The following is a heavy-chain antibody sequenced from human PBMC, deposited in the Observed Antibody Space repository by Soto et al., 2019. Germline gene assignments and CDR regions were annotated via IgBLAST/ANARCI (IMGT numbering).Heavy chain of an antibody. CDR1: GGSFIHYF. D-gene: IGHD2-8*01. Sequence: SETLSLTCAVYGGSFIHYFWNWIRQPPGKGLEWIGEINHSGSTNYNPSLKSRVTISLDTSKNQFSLKLSSVTAADTAVYYCARGVSVTNTFYYYYAMDVWGQGTTVTV. V-gene: IGHV4-34*01. CDR2: INHSGST. CDR3: ARGVSVTNTFYYYYAMDV. J-gene: IGHJ6*02.